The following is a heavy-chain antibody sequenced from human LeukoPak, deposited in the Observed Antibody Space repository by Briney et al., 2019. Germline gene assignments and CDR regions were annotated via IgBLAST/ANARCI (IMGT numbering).Heavy chain of an antibody. CDR1: GGTFSSYA. Sequence: SVKVSCKASGGTFSSYAISWVRQAPGQGLEWMGGIIPIFGTANYAQKFQGRVTITTDESTSTAYMELSSLRSEDTAVYYCARGGKEEYGSSLDYWGQGTLVTVSS. CDR2: IIPIFGTA. J-gene: IGHJ4*02. D-gene: IGHD6-6*01. V-gene: IGHV1-69*05. CDR3: ARGGKEEYGSSLDY.